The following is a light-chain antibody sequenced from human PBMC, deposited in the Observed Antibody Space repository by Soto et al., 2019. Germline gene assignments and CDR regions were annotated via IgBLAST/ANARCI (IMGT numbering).Light chain of an antibody. Sequence: QAVVTQPPSVSATPGQKVTISCSGSSSNIGNNYVSWYQQLPGTAPKLLIYDNNKRPSGIPDRFSGSKSGTSATLGITGLQTGDEADYYCATWDSSLSAVVVGGGTKVTVL. CDR3: ATWDSSLSAVV. J-gene: IGLJ2*01. CDR2: DNN. V-gene: IGLV1-51*01. CDR1: SSNIGNNY.